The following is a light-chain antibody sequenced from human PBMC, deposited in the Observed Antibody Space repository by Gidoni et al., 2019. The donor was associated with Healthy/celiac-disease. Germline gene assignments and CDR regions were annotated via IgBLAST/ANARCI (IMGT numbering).Light chain of an antibody. CDR2: AAS. CDR1: QSISSY. Sequence: DIQMTQSPSSLSASVGDRVNITGRASQSISSYLNWYQQKPGKAPNLLIYAASSLQSGVPSRFSGSGSGTDFTLTISSLQPEDFATYYCQQSYSTPVYTFGQGTKLEIK. J-gene: IGKJ2*01. CDR3: QQSYSTPVYT. V-gene: IGKV1-39*01.